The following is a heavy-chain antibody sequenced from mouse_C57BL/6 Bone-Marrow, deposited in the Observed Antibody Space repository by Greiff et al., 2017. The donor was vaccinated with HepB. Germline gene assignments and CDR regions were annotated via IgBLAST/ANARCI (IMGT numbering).Heavy chain of an antibody. D-gene: IGHD1-1*01. V-gene: IGHV1-81*01. CDR3: ARRGYGSSSNWYFDV. CDR2: IYPRSGNT. J-gene: IGHJ1*03. Sequence: QVQLQQSGAELARPGASVKLSCKASGYTFTSYGISWVKQRTGQGLEWIGEIYPRSGNTYYNEKFKGKATLTADKSSSTAYMELRSLTSEDSAVYFCARRGYGSSSNWYFDVWGTGTTVTVSS. CDR1: GYTFTSYG.